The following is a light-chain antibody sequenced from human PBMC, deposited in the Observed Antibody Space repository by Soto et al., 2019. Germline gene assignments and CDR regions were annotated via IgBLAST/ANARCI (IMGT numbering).Light chain of an antibody. V-gene: IGKV3-20*01. CDR3: QQYGSSPIT. Sequence: EIVLMQSPGTLSLSPGERSTLSCMAIQSVSSSYLAWYQQKPGQAPRLLIYGASNRATGIPERFSGSGSGTDFTLTISRLEPEDFALYYCQQYGSSPITFGQGTRLEIK. CDR1: QSVSSSY. J-gene: IGKJ5*01. CDR2: GAS.